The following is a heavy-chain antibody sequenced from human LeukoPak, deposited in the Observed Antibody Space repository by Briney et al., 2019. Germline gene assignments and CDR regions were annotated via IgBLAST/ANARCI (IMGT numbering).Heavy chain of an antibody. V-gene: IGHV4-34*01. CDR1: GGSFSEYF. D-gene: IGHD3-22*01. CDR2: INHSGST. CDR3: ARDPLIVGGRPKLGAFDI. Sequence: SETLSLTCAVYGGSFSEYFWSWIRQPPGKGLEWIGEINHSGSTNYNPSLKSRVTVSVDTSKNQFSLKLSSVTAADTAVYYCARDPLIVGGRPKLGAFDIWGQGTMVTVSS. J-gene: IGHJ3*02.